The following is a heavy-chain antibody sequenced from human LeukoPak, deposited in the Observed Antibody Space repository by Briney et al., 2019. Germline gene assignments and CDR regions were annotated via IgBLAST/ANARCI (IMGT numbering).Heavy chain of an antibody. CDR1: GFSLSTSGVG. CDR2: IYWNDDK. V-gene: IGHV2-5*01. CDR3: AHSVPYYYDSSGYYWGAFDI. Sequence: SGPTLVKPTQTLTLTCTFSGFSLSTSGVGVGWIRQPPGKALEWLALIYWNDDKRYSPSLKSRLTITKDTSKNQVVLTMTNMDPVDTATNYCAHSVPYYYDSSGYYWGAFDIWGQGTMVTVSS. J-gene: IGHJ3*02. D-gene: IGHD3-22*01.